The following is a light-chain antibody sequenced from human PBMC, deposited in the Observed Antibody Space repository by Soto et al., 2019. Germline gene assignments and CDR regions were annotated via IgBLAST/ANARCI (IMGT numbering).Light chain of an antibody. CDR3: QDHQT. Sequence: DIQMTQSPSSLSASVGDRVTITFRASQGISNYLAWYQQKPGKVPKLLIYAASTLQSGVPARFSGSGSGTDFTLTISSLQPEDVENDYCQDHQTFGQGTKVEIK. V-gene: IGKV1-27*01. CDR1: QGISNY. J-gene: IGKJ1*01. CDR2: AAS.